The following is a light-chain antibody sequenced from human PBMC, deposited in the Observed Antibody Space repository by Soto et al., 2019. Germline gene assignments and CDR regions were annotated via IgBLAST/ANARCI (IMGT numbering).Light chain of an antibody. CDR2: KAS. J-gene: IGKJ1*01. V-gene: IGKV1-5*03. CDR1: QSISNW. Sequence: DIQMTQSPSTLSASVGDRVTITCRASQSISNWLAWYQQKPGKAPKLLIYKASSLESGVPSRFSGSGSGTEFTLTISSLQPDDFATYYCQQYNSYSPWTFGQGTKAEIK. CDR3: QQYNSYSPWT.